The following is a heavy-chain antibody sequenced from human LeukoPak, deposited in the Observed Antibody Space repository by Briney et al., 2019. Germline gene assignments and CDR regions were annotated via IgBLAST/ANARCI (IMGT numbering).Heavy chain of an antibody. CDR1: GYSISSGYY. D-gene: IGHD3-3*01. J-gene: IGHJ5*02. V-gene: IGHV4-38-2*01. CDR3: ARAFPYDFWSGYYFGDP. Sequence: SSETLSLTCAVSGYSISSGYYWGCIRPPPGKGLEWIGSIYHSGSTYYNPSLKSRVTISVDTSKNQFSLKLSSVTAADTAVYYCARAFPYDFWSGYYFGDPWGQGTLVTVSS. CDR2: IYHSGST.